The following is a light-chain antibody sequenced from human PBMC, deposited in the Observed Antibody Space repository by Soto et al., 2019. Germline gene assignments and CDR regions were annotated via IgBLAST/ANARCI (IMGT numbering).Light chain of an antibody. V-gene: IGKV1D-8*02. CDR3: QQLNSYPPWT. J-gene: IGKJ1*01. CDR2: AAS. Sequence: LSLLSASTGDRVTISCRMGQGISSYLAWXQQXPXXXPXLXXXAASTLQSGVPSRFSGSGSGTDFTLTISSLQPEDFATYYCQQLNSYPPWTFGQGNKVDIK. CDR1: QGISSY.